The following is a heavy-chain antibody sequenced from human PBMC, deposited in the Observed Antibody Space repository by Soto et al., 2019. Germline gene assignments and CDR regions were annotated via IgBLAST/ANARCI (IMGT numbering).Heavy chain of an antibody. J-gene: IGHJ4*02. Sequence: SQTLSLTCAVYGGSFSGYYWSWIRQPPGKGLEWIGEINHSGSTNYNPSLKSRVTISVDTSKNQFSLKLSSVTAADTAVYYCARGLSGYYDILTGYSHRSYYFDYWGQGTLVTVSS. D-gene: IGHD3-9*01. V-gene: IGHV4-34*01. CDR1: GGSFSGYY. CDR2: INHSGST. CDR3: ARGLSGYYDILTGYSHRSYYFDY.